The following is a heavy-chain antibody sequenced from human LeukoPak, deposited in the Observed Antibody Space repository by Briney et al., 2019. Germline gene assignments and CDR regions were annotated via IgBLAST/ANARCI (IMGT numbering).Heavy chain of an antibody. CDR3: ARSMSHDAFDI. CDR1: GFTFSSYG. J-gene: IGHJ3*02. D-gene: IGHD3-22*01. CDR2: IWYDGSNK. V-gene: IGHV3-33*01. Sequence: GGSLRLSCAASGFTFSSYGMHWVRQAPGKGLEWVAVIWYDGSNKYYADSVKGRFTISRDNSKNTLYLQMNSLRAEDTAVYYCARSMSHDAFDIWGQGTMVTVS.